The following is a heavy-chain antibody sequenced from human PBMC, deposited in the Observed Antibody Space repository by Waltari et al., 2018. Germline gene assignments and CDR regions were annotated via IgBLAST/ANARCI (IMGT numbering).Heavy chain of an antibody. CDR2: IFYTGKT. CDR3: ATRKVARYCSANSCYAEYYFDQ. V-gene: IGHV4-39*07. D-gene: IGHD2-15*01. CDR1: GGSISGSNSY. Sequence: QLQLQESGPGLVKPSETLSLPCTVSGGSISGSNSYWGWLSQPPGKGLEWIGGIFYTGKTFYNPSLKSRGTISVDTSKNQFSLRLSSVTAADTAVYYCATRKVARYCSANSCYAEYYFDQWGQGTLVTVSS. J-gene: IGHJ4*02.